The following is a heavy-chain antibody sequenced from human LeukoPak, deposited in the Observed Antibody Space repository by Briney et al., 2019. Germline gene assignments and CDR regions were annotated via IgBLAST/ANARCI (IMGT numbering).Heavy chain of an antibody. V-gene: IGHV4-38-2*01. CDR3: ARGVYGGFYFDS. D-gene: IGHD4-23*01. CDR2: IYHSGST. Sequence: PSETLSLTCAVSGYSISSGYYWGWIRQPPGKGLEWIGSIYHSGSTYYNPSLKSRVTISVDPSKNQFSLKLSSVTAADTAVYFCARGVYGGFYFDSWGQGTLVTVSS. CDR1: GYSISSGYY. J-gene: IGHJ4*02.